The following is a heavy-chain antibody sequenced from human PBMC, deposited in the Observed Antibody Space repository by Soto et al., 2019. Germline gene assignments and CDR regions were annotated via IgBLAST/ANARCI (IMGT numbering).Heavy chain of an antibody. CDR3: ARGTMRSFGFDP. CDR2: ISSSSSYT. Sequence: QVQLVESGGGLVKPGGSLRLSCAASGFTFSDYYMSWIRQAPGKGLEWVSYISSSSSYTNYADSVKGRFTISRDNAKNSLYLQMNGLRAEDTAVYYCARGTMRSFGFDPWGQGTLVTVSS. J-gene: IGHJ5*02. D-gene: IGHD2-2*01. V-gene: IGHV3-11*05. CDR1: GFTFSDYY.